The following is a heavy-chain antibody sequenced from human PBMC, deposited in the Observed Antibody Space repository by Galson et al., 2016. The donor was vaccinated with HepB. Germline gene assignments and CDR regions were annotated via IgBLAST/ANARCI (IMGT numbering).Heavy chain of an antibody. CDR3: RYGMDV. CDR1: GFTFSNAW. V-gene: IGHV3-15*01. CDR2: IKSKNDGGTT. J-gene: IGHJ6*02. Sequence: SLRLPCAASGFTFSNAWMSWVRQAPGTGMEWVGRIKSKNDGGTTDYAAPVKGRFSISRDDSKNTLYLQMNSLKTEDTAVYYCRYGMDVWGQGTTVTVSS.